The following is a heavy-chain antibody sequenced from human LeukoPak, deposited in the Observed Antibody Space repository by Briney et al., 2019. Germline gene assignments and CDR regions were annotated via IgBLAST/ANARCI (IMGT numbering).Heavy chain of an antibody. Sequence: PSETLSLTCTVSGGSISSFYWSWIRQPPGKGLEWIGYIYSRGSTHYNLSLESRVTISIDTSKKQFSLKLSSVTAADTAVYYCARRGYTYGFFEYWGQGTLVTVSS. D-gene: IGHD5-18*01. CDR2: IYSRGST. V-gene: IGHV4-59*01. CDR3: ARRGYTYGFFEY. CDR1: GGSISSFY. J-gene: IGHJ4*02.